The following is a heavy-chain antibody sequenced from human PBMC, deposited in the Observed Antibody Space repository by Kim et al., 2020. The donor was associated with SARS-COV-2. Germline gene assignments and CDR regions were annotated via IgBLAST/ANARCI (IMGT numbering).Heavy chain of an antibody. CDR2: INPSGGST. CDR1: GYTFTSYY. Sequence: ASVKVSCKASGYTFTSYYMHWVRQAPGQGLEWMGIINPSGGSTSYAQKFQGRVTMTRDTSTSTVYMELSSLRSEDTVVYYCARGIGAPYYDFWSGYYPPATNWFDPWGQGTLLTVSS. J-gene: IGHJ5*02. CDR3: ARGIGAPYYDFWSGYYPPATNWFDP. V-gene: IGHV1-46*01. D-gene: IGHD3-3*01.